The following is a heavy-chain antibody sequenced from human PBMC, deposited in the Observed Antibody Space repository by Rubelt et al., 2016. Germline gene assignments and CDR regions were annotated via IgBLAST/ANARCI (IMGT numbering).Heavy chain of an antibody. CDR2: INHSGST. Sequence: QVQLQQWGAGLLKPSETLSLTCAVYGGSFSGYYWSWIRQPPGKGLEWIGEINHSGSTNYNPSLKSRVTNSVDTSKTQFSLKLSSVTAADTAVYYCARVSGWYRAPGQDFDYWGQGTLVTVSS. J-gene: IGHJ4*02. D-gene: IGHD6-19*01. V-gene: IGHV4-34*01. CDR3: ARVSGWYRAPGQDFDY. CDR1: GGSFSGYY.